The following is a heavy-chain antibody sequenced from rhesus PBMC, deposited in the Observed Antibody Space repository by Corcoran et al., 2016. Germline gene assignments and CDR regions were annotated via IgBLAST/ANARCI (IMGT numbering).Heavy chain of an antibody. CDR2: IGGSTGDT. D-gene: IGHD4-35*01. CDR3: VRHPEHANFEYRFPV. V-gene: IGHV4-127*01. J-gene: IGHJ5-1*01. CDR1: GYSISRGSG. Sequence: QVQLQESGPGLVQPSETLSLTCSLSGYSISRGSGWRWLRQPAGPGREWIGYIGGSTGDTNNNPSLTSRVTISKDTSKNQFSLKFSSVVAADTVVYYCVRHPEHANFEYRFPVLGAGVLVTVSS.